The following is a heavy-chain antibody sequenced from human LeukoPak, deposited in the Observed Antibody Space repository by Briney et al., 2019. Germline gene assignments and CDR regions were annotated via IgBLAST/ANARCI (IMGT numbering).Heavy chain of an antibody. J-gene: IGHJ4*02. CDR2: ISSSSSYI. CDR3: ARAGANFDY. V-gene: IGHV3-21*01. Sequence: GGSLRLSCAASGFTFSSYSMNWVRQAPGKGLEWVSSISSSSSYIYYADSVKGRFIISRDNAKNSLYLLMNSLRAEDTAVYYCARAGANFDYWGQGTLVTVSS. CDR1: GFTFSSYS. D-gene: IGHD1-26*01.